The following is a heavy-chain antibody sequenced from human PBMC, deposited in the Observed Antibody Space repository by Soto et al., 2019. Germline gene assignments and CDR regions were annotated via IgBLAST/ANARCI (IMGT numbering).Heavy chain of an antibody. CDR2: IYYSGST. D-gene: IGHD6-6*01. V-gene: IGHV4-31*03. CDR3: ARAEYSSSSQVGFFDY. J-gene: IGHJ4*02. Sequence: SETLSLTYTVSGGSISSGGYYWSWIRQHPGKGLEWIGYIYYSGSTYYNPSLKSRVTISVDTSKNQFSLKLSSVTAADTAVYYCARAEYSSSSQVGFFDYWGQGTLVTVYS. CDR1: GGSISSGGYY.